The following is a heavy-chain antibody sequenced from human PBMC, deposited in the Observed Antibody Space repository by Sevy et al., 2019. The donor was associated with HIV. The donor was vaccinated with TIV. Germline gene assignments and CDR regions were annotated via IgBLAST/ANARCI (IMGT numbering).Heavy chain of an antibody. Sequence: GGSLRLSCAASGFSLSDYFMSWIRQAPGKGLEWVSYMSSSGYTIYYADSVKGRFTISRDNAKNSLYLQMNSLRAEDTAVYYCAKLYDILTGHDFGFDYWGQGTLVTVSS. CDR1: GFSLSDYF. CDR3: AKLYDILTGHDFGFDY. J-gene: IGHJ4*02. V-gene: IGHV3-11*01. D-gene: IGHD3-9*01. CDR2: MSSSGYTI.